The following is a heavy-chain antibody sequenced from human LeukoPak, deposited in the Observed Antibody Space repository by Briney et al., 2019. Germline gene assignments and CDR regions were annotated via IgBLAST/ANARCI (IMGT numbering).Heavy chain of an antibody. Sequence: SETLSLTCTVSGDSISNFYWIWIRQPPGKGLEWIGYIYYSGGTNYNPSLKGRAAISVDTSVNQFSLKLSSVTAADTAVYYCARERRNFYCNGVDVWGRGTTVIVSS. J-gene: IGHJ6*02. CDR3: ARERRNFYCNGVDV. V-gene: IGHV4-59*01. D-gene: IGHD1-1*01. CDR1: GDSISNFY. CDR2: IYYSGGT.